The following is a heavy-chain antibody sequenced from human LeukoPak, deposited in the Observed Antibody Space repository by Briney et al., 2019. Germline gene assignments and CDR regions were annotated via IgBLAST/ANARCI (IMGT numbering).Heavy chain of an antibody. CDR3: ARGLEQPKKGYMDV. V-gene: IGHV4-34*01. J-gene: IGHJ6*03. CDR2: INHSGST. Sequence: PSETLSLTCAVYGGSFSGYYWSGIRQPPGRGLEWIGEINHSGSTNYNPSLKSRVTISVDTSKNQFSLKLSSVTAADTAVYYCARGLEQPKKGYMDVWGKGTTVTVSS. CDR1: GGSFSGYY.